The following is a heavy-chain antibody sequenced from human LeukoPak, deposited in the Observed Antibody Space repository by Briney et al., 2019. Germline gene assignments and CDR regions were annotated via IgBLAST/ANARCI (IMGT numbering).Heavy chain of an antibody. CDR2: IGSSGDRT. CDR1: GFTFSSYA. V-gene: IGHV3-23*01. CDR3: AKDGGCSSSWYDLDY. J-gene: IGHJ4*02. D-gene: IGHD6-13*01. Sequence: GGSLRLSCAASGFTFSSYAMNWVRQAPGKGLEWVSVIGSSGDRTYYADSVKGRFTISRDNSKSTLYLQTNSLRAEGAAVYYCAKDGGCSSSWYDLDYWGQGTLVTVSS.